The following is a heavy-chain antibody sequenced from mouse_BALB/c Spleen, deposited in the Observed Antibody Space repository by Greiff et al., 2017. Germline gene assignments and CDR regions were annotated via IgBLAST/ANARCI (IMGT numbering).Heavy chain of an antibody. D-gene: IGHD2-10*02. CDR1: GFDFSRYW. CDR3: ARTMYDNHGAMDY. J-gene: IGHJ4*01. CDR2: INPDSSTI. V-gene: IGHV4-1*02. Sequence: EVKLMESGGGLVKPGGSLKLSCAASGFDFSRYWMSWVRQAPGKGLEWIGEINPDSSTINYTPSLKDKFIISRDNAKNTLYLQMSKVRSEDTALYDCARTMYDNHGAMDYWGQGTSVTVSS.